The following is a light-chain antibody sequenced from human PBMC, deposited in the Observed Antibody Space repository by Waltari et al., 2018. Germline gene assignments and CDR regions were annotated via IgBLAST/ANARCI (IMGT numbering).Light chain of an antibody. CDR2: DAS. CDR1: QSVSSY. V-gene: IGKV3-11*01. CDR3: QQRSNWPPRFT. J-gene: IGKJ3*01. Sequence: EIVLTQSPATLSLSPGERATLPCRASQSVSSYLSWYQQKPGQAPRLLIYDASNRATGIPARFSGSGAGTDFTLTISSLEPEDFAVYDCQQRSNWPPRFTFGPGTKVDIK.